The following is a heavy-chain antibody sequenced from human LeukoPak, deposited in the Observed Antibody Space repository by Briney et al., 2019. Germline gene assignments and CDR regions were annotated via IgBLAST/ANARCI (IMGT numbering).Heavy chain of an antibody. V-gene: IGHV3-23*01. D-gene: IGHD2-2*01. CDR1: VFTFSSYA. Sequence: GGSLRLSCAASVFTFSSYAMSWVRQAPGKGLEWVSAISGSGGSTYYADPVKGRFTISRDNSKNTLYLQMNSLRAEDTAVYYCAKDRPPIVVVPAAEFDYWGQGTLVTVSS. J-gene: IGHJ4*02. CDR3: AKDRPPIVVVPAAEFDY. CDR2: ISGSGGST.